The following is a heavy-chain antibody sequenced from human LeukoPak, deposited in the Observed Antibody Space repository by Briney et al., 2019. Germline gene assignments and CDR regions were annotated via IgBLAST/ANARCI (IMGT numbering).Heavy chain of an antibody. CDR1: GGSISGGGYY. CDR3: ARSDLDFWFDP. Sequence: IPSQTLSLTCTVSGGSISGGGYYWSWIRQPAGKGLEWIGRIYTSGSTNYNPSLKSRVTISVDTSKNQFSLKLSSVTAADTAVYYCARSDLDFWFDPWGQGTLVTVSS. D-gene: IGHD3-3*01. V-gene: IGHV4-61*02. CDR2: IYTSGST. J-gene: IGHJ5*02.